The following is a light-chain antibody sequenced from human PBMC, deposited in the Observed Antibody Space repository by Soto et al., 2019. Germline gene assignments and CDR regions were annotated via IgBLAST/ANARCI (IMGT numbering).Light chain of an antibody. CDR1: SSDVGSYNL. CDR3: CSYAGSSTYV. J-gene: IGLJ1*01. CDR2: EVS. Sequence: QAVVTQPASVSGSPGQSITISCTGTSSDVGSYNLVSWYQQHPGKAPKVMIYEVSKLPSGVPNRFSGSKSGNTASLTISGLQAEDEADYYCCSYAGSSTYVFGTGTKVTVL. V-gene: IGLV2-23*02.